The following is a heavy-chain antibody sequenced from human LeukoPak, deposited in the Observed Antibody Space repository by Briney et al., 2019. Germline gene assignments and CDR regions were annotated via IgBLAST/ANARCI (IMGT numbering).Heavy chain of an antibody. CDR3: ARSWLLAYFDY. J-gene: IGHJ4*02. D-gene: IGHD3-22*01. Sequence: GSLRLSCAASGFTVSSNYMSWVRQAPGKGLEWVSVIYSGGSTYYADSVKGRFTISRDNSKNTLYLQMNSLRAEDTAVYYCARSWLLAYFDYWGQGTLVTVSS. V-gene: IGHV3-53*01. CDR2: IYSGGST. CDR1: GFTVSSNY.